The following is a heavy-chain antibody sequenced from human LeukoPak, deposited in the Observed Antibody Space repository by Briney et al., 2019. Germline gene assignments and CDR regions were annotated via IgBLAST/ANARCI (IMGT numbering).Heavy chain of an antibody. CDR1: GFTFSDYY. J-gene: IGHJ4*02. V-gene: IGHV3-11*06. CDR2: ISSSSSNR. Sequence: PGGTLRLSCAASGFTFSDYYMSWIRQAPGKGLEWVSYISSSSSNRNYADSVKGRFTISRDNAKNSLYLQMNSLRAEDTAVYYCARAQYYLDSWGQGTLVTVSS. CDR3: ARAQYYLDS.